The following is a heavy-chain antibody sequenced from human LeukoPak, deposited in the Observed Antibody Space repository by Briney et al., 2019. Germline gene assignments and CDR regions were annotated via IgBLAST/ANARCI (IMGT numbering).Heavy chain of an antibody. CDR2: ISSSGSTI. J-gene: IGHJ5*02. D-gene: IGHD3-3*01. V-gene: IGHV3-11*01. CDR3: TTDAKSYYDFWSGYSPRFDP. Sequence: PGGSLRLSCAASGFTFSDYYMSWIRQAPGKGLEWVSYISSSGSTIYYADSVKGRFTISRDNAKNSLYLQMNSLKTEDTAVYYCTTDAKSYYDFWSGYSPRFDPWGQGTLVTVSS. CDR1: GFTFSDYY.